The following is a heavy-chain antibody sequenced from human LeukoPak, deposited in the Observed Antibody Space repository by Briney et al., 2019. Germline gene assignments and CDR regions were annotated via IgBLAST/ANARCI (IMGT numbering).Heavy chain of an antibody. CDR2: ISANNGNT. Sequence: ASVKVSCKASGYTFSNYGISWVRQAPGQGLEWMGWISANNGNTNYPQRLQGRVTTTTDTSTSTAYMDLRSLRSDDTAVYYCARAIASTGTQHSYYYYMDVWGKGTTVTVSS. CDR1: GYTFSNYG. J-gene: IGHJ6*03. V-gene: IGHV1-18*01. D-gene: IGHD6-13*01. CDR3: ARAIASTGTQHSYYYYMDV.